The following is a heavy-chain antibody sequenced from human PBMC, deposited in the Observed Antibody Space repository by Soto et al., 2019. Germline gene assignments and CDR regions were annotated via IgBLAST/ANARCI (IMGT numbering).Heavy chain of an antibody. V-gene: IGHV3-73*01. J-gene: IGHJ4*02. CDR3: TKGEYYFDY. CDR1: EFSFSDSA. CDR2: IRSKANSYAT. Sequence: EVPLVESGGGLVQPGGSLTLSCAASEFSFSDSAMHWVRQASGKGLEWVGRIRSKANSYATTYAGSVKGRFTISRDDSKNTAYLQMNSLKTEDTAVYYCTKGEYYFDYWGQGTLVTVSS.